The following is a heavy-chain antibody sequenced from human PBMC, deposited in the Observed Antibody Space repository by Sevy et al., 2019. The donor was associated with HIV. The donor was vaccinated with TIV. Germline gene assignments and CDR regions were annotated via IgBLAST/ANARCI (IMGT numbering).Heavy chain of an antibody. Sequence: ASVKVSCKASGYTFTSYYMHWVRQAPGQGLEWMGIINPSGGSTSYAQKFQGRVTMTRDTSTSTVYMELSSLRSEDTDVYYCARTYGSGYYYYGMDVWGQGTTVTVSS. J-gene: IGHJ6*02. CDR1: GYTFTSYY. CDR2: INPSGGST. D-gene: IGHD3-10*01. CDR3: ARTYGSGYYYYGMDV. V-gene: IGHV1-46*01.